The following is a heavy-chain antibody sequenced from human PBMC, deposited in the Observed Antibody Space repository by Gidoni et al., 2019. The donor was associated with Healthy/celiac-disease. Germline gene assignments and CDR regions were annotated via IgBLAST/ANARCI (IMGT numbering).Heavy chain of an antibody. V-gene: IGHV3-21*01. Sequence: EVQLVESGGGLVKPGGSLSISCAASGFTFSSYSMNWVRQAPGKGLEWVSSISSSSSYIYYADSVKGRFTISRDNAKNSLYLQMNSLRAEDTAVYYCAILGDSSERGYWGQGTLVTVSS. CDR1: GFTFSSYS. CDR3: AILGDSSERGY. CDR2: ISSSSSYI. D-gene: IGHD3-22*01. J-gene: IGHJ4*02.